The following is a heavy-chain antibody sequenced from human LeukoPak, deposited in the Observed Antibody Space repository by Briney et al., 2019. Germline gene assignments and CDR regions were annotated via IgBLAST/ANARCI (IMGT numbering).Heavy chain of an antibody. V-gene: IGHV1-18*01. J-gene: IGHJ4*02. CDR2: ISAYNGNT. D-gene: IGHD2-21*01. Sequence: ASVKVSCKASGYTFTSYGISWVRQAPGQGLEWMGWISAYNGNTNYAQKLQGRVTMTTDTSTSTAYMELRSLRSDDTAVYYCASANPYCGGDCPFDYWGQETLVTVSS. CDR3: ASANPYCGGDCPFDY. CDR1: GYTFTSYG.